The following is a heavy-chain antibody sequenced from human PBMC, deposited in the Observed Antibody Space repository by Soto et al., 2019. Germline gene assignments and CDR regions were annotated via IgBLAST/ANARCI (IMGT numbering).Heavy chain of an antibody. CDR3: ARLRDYYDSSGYFSEALDF. CDR1: GDRVSSNSAA. Sequence: SQTLSLTCAISGDRVSSNSAAWNWIRQSPSRGLEWLGRTYYRSKWYNDYAVSVKSRITNDPETSKNQFSLQLNYVTPEDTAVYFCARLRDYYDSSGYFSEALDFWGQGTLVTVSS. J-gene: IGHJ4*02. CDR2: TYYRSKWYN. D-gene: IGHD3-22*01. V-gene: IGHV6-1*01.